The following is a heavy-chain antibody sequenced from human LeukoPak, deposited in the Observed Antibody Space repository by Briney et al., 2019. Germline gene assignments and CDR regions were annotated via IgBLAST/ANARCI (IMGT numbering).Heavy chain of an antibody. Sequence: SETLSLTCTVSGGSISSGAYYGTWVRQHPGKGLEGIGYIYYSGSTYYNPSLKSPITISVDTSKNQFSLTLSSVTAPDTALYYCARVNIPAAGFGFDYWGQGTLVTVSS. CDR1: GGSISSGAYY. V-gene: IGHV4-31*01. J-gene: IGHJ4*02. CDR3: ARVNIPAAGFGFDY. CDR2: IYYSGST. D-gene: IGHD6-13*01.